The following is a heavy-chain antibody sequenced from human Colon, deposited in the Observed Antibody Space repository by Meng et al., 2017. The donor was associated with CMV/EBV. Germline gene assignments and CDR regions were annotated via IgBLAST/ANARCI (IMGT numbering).Heavy chain of an antibody. D-gene: IGHD2-2*01. Sequence: HLQQWGAGLLNPSETLSLTCAVDGGSFSGYYWTWIRQPPGKGLEWIGEIHHFGSSNYNPSLKSRVTISVDTSKKQFSLKVDSVTAADTAVYYCARGRTYQYGLDVWGQGTTVTVSS. CDR1: GGSFSGYY. CDR2: IHHFGSS. V-gene: IGHV4-34*01. J-gene: IGHJ6*02. CDR3: ARGRTYQYGLDV.